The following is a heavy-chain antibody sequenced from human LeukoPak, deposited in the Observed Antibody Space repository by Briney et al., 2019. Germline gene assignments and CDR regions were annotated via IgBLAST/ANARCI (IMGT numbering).Heavy chain of an antibody. Sequence: SGGSLRLSCAGSGFTFSHYWMTWLRQAPGKGLEWVANIKQDGSEKYYVDPVKGRFTISRDNAKNSLYLQMNSLRADDTAVYYCARGGIRGVLMEYWGQGTLVTVSS. V-gene: IGHV3-7*05. CDR2: IKQDGSEK. D-gene: IGHD3-10*01. J-gene: IGHJ4*02. CDR3: ARGGIRGVLMEY. CDR1: GFTFSHYW.